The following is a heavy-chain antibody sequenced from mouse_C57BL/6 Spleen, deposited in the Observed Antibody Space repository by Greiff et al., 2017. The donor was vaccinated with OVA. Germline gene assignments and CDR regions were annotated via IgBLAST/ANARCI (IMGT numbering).Heavy chain of an antibody. D-gene: IGHD1-1*01. J-gene: IGHJ2*01. CDR1: GFTFSDYG. Sequence: EVHLVESGGGLVKPGGSLKLSCAASGFTFSDYGMHWVRQAPEKGLEWVAYISSGSSTIYYADTVKGRFTISRDNAENTLFLQMTSLRSEDTAMYYCARGVLYYYGSSYYFDYWGQGTTRTVSS. V-gene: IGHV5-17*01. CDR3: ARGVLYYYGSSYYFDY. CDR2: ISSGSSTI.